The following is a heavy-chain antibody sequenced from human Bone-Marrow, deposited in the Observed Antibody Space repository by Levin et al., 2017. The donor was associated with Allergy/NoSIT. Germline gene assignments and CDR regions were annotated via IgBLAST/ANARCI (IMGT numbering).Heavy chain of an antibody. CDR1: GFTVSNNY. Sequence: GGSLRLSCAASGFTVSNNYMRWFRQAPGKGLEWVSLIYSGGDTYYADSVKGRFTISRDSSKNTLHLQMSSLRADDTAVDYCARDRTCIGCRCYGTWGQGTLVTVSS. CDR2: IYSGGDT. J-gene: IGHJ4*02. V-gene: IGHV3-66*01. D-gene: IGHD2-15*01. CDR3: ARDRTCIGCRCYGT.